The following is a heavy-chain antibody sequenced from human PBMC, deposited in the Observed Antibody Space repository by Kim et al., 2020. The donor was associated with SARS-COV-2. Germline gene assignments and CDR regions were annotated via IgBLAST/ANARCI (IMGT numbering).Heavy chain of an antibody. CDR3: AKDLWVYSSPQFWDY. V-gene: IGHV3-23*01. J-gene: IGHJ4*02. Sequence: DSMKGRLTITRDDTKNTLYLQMNSMRAEDTAVYYCAKDLWVYSSPQFWDYWGQGTLVTVSS. D-gene: IGHD6-13*01.